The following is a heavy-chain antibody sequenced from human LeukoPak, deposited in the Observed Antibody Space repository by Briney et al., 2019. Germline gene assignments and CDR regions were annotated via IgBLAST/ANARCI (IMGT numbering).Heavy chain of an antibody. Sequence: ASVKVSCKASGYTFTSYGISWVRQAPGQGLEWMGWISAYYGNTNYAQKLQGRVTMTTDTSTSTAYMELRSLRSDDTAVYYCAREDLSSWSYYYYYGMDVWGQGTTVTVSS. D-gene: IGHD6-13*01. CDR1: GYTFTSYG. CDR3: AREDLSSWSYYYYYGMDV. V-gene: IGHV1-18*01. CDR2: ISAYYGNT. J-gene: IGHJ6*02.